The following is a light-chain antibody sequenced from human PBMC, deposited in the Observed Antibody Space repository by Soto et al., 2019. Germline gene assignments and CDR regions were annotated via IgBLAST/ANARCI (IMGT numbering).Light chain of an antibody. CDR2: GAS. J-gene: IGKJ1*01. Sequence: EIVLTQSPGTLSLSPGERATLSCRASQSVSSSYLAWYQQKPGQAPRLLMYGASSRATGIPARFSGSGSGTDFTLTISKLEPEDFAVYYCQQYGSSRTFGQGTKVDI. V-gene: IGKV3-20*01. CDR3: QQYGSSRT. CDR1: QSVSSSY.